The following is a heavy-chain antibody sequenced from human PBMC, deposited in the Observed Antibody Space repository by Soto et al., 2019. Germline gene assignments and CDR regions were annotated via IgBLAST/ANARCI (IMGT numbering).Heavy chain of an antibody. CDR3: TYQGDFYDRLDS. CDR1: GVPFSAAW. Sequence: EVHLVESGGGLVKPGASLRLSCTLSGVPFSAAWMNWVRQAPGKGLEWVGRIKSRGGGGTTHYAAPVQGRFTISRDDSKNTLYLQMNSLNTEDTAIYDCTYQGDFYDRLDSWGQGTLVTVSS. J-gene: IGHJ4*02. D-gene: IGHD3-22*01. V-gene: IGHV3-15*07. CDR2: IKSRGGGGTT.